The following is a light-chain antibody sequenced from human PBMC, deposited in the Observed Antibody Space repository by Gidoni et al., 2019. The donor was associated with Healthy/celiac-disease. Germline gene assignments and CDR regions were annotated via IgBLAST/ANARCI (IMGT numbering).Light chain of an antibody. CDR2: DAS. CDR1: QDISNY. V-gene: IGKV1-33*01. Sequence: IQMTQSPSSLSASVGDRVTITCQASQDISNYLNWYQQKPGKAPKLLIYDASNLETGVLSRFSGSGSGTDFTFTISSLQPEDIATYYCQQYDNLPLFTFGPGTKVDIK. J-gene: IGKJ3*01. CDR3: QQYDNLPLFT.